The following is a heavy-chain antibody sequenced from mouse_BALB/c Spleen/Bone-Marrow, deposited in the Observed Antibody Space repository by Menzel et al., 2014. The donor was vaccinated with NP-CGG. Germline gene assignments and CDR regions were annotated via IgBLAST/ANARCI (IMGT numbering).Heavy chain of an antibody. CDR1: GFASSSYD. CDR2: ISSGGSYT. D-gene: IGHD4-1*01. V-gene: IGHV5-9*02. Sequence: EVKLMESGGGLVKPGGSLKLSCAASGFASSSYDMSWVRQTPEKRLEWVATISSGGSYTYYPDSVKGRFTISRDNARNTLYLQMSSLRSEDTALYYCARPLTGAYFDYWGQGTTLTVSS. CDR3: ARPLTGAYFDY. J-gene: IGHJ2*01.